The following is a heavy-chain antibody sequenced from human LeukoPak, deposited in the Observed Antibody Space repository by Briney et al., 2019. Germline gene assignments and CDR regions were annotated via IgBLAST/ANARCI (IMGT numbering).Heavy chain of an antibody. D-gene: IGHD5-18*01. J-gene: IGHJ4*02. Sequence: SETLSLTCAVYGGPFSGYYWSWIRQPPGKGLEWIGEINHSGSTNYNPSLKSRVTISVDTSKNQFSLKLSSVTAADTAVYYCARGLRIQLWFVFNYWGQGTLVTASS. V-gene: IGHV4-34*01. CDR1: GGPFSGYY. CDR2: INHSGST. CDR3: ARGLRIQLWFVFNY.